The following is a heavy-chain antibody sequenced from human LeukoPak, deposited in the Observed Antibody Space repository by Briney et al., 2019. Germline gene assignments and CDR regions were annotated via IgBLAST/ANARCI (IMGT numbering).Heavy chain of an antibody. J-gene: IGHJ4*02. Sequence: GGSLRLSCAASGFTFSNYIMDWVRQAPGKGLEWVSSIEKTGSYVYHVDSVRGRFTISGDNAKNSLYLQMNSLRAEDTAVYYCAREGVGIKDLDYWGQGTLVTVSS. D-gene: IGHD1-26*01. CDR3: AREGVGIKDLDY. CDR1: GFTFSNYI. CDR2: IEKTGSYV. V-gene: IGHV3-21*01.